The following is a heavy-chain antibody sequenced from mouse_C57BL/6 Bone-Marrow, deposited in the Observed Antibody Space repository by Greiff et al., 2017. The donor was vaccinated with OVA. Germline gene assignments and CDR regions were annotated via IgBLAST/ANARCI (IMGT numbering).Heavy chain of an antibody. CDR1: GFNIKDDY. CDR2: IDPENGDT. J-gene: IGHJ4*01. D-gene: IGHD1-1*01. Sequence: LVESGAELVRPVASVKLSCTASGFNIKDDYMHWVKQRPEQGLEWIGWIDPENGDTEYASKFQGKATITADTSSNTAYLQLSSLTSEDTAVYYCTKGNYYGKYYYAMDYWGQGTSVTVSS. CDR3: TKGNYYGKYYYAMDY. V-gene: IGHV14-4*01.